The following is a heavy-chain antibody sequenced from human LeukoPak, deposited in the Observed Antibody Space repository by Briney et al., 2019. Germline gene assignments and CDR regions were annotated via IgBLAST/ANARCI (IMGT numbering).Heavy chain of an antibody. J-gene: IGHJ6*03. Sequence: SVKVSCKASGGTFSSYAISWVRQAPGQGLEWMGGIIPILGTANYAQKFQGRVTITADESTSTAYMELSSLRSEDTAVYYCARDSSGWYGDYYYYMDVWGKGTTVTVSS. CDR3: ARDSSGWYGDYYYYMDV. V-gene: IGHV1-69*13. CDR2: IIPILGTA. CDR1: GGTFSSYA. D-gene: IGHD6-19*01.